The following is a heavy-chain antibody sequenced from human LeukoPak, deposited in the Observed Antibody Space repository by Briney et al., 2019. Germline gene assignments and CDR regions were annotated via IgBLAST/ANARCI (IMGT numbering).Heavy chain of an antibody. CDR2: ISSSSSYI. D-gene: IGHD6-19*01. CDR1: GFTFSDYY. V-gene: IGHV3-11*06. Sequence: GGSLRLSCAASGFTFSDYYMSWIRQAPGKGLEWVSSISSSSSYIYYADSVKGRFTISRDNAKNSLYLQMNSLRAEDTAVYYCARAGSSGWKFDYWGQGTLVTVSS. CDR3: ARAGSSGWKFDY. J-gene: IGHJ4*02.